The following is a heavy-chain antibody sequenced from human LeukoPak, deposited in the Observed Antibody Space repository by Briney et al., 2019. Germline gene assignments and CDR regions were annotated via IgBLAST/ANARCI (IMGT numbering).Heavy chain of an antibody. V-gene: IGHV3-7*01. CDR2: INPDGSEK. J-gene: IGHJ4*02. D-gene: IGHD2-15*01. CDR1: GFTFSSYA. CDR3: MPGSGY. Sequence: PGGSLRLSCAASGFTFSSYAMNWVRQAPGKGLEWVANINPDGSEKYLVDSVKGRFSISRDNANNLVYLQMGGLRAEDTAVYYCMPGSGYWGQGTLVTVYS.